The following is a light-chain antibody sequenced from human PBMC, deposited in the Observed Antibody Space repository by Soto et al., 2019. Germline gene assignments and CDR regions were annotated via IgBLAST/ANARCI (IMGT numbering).Light chain of an antibody. CDR2: DVT. Sequence: QSALTQPASVSGSPGQSITISCTGTSSDVGGINYVSWYQQHPGKAPKLMIYDVTNRPSGVSYRFSGSKSGNTASLTISGLQAEDEADYYCNSYTSSSTDVFGTGTKVTVL. J-gene: IGLJ1*01. CDR1: SSDVGGINY. V-gene: IGLV2-14*03. CDR3: NSYTSSSTDV.